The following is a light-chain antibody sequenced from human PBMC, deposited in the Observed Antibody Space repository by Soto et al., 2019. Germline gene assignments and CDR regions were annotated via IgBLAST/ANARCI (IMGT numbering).Light chain of an antibody. Sequence: EIVMTQSPATLSVSPGERATLSCRASQSVSSNLAWYQQKPGQAPRLLIYGASTRANGIPARFSGSGSGTEFTLTISSLQSEDFAVYYCQQYYDWPITFGQGTPLDIK. CDR2: GAS. V-gene: IGKV3-15*01. CDR1: QSVSSN. J-gene: IGKJ5*01. CDR3: QQYYDWPIT.